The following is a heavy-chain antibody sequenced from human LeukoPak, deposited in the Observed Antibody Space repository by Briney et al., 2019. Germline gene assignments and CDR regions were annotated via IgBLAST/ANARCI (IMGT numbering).Heavy chain of an antibody. CDR3: VSATLASGGKALDF. CDR1: GYTLSDYD. Sequence: PGGSLRLSCVGSGYTLSDYDMNWVRQAPGKGLEWVSQIRGSRTTTTYAEYVEGRVTISRENAKSSVYMQMSSLRSEDTAIYFCVSATLASGGKALDFWGQGTMVTVSS. V-gene: IGHV3-48*03. D-gene: IGHD2-15*01. CDR2: IRGSRTTT. J-gene: IGHJ3*01.